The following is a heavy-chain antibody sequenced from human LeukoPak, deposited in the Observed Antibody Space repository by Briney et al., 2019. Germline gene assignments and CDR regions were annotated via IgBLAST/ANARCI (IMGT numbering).Heavy chain of an antibody. CDR2: ISGSSTYI. J-gene: IGHJ4*02. Sequence: SISGSSTYIYYAGSVKGRFTISRDNPKNSLYLQMNGLRAEDTAVYYCARASPDDYGDYESYWGQGTLVTVSS. V-gene: IGHV3-21*01. CDR3: ARASPDDYGDYESY. D-gene: IGHD4-17*01.